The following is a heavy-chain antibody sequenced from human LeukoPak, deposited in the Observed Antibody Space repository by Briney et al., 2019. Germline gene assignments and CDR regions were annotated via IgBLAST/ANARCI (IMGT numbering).Heavy chain of an antibody. J-gene: IGHJ4*02. D-gene: IGHD6-19*01. CDR2: SYYSGST. Sequence: PSETLSLTYTVSGCSLSRYYWRWLRQPPGKGLEWIAYSYYSGSTNYNPSLKSRVTISVDKSKSQFSLKLSSVTAADAAGDCCARAGYSSGWQPLEDWGQGALVTVSS. CDR3: ARAGYSSGWQPLED. CDR1: GCSLSRYY. V-gene: IGHV4-59*01.